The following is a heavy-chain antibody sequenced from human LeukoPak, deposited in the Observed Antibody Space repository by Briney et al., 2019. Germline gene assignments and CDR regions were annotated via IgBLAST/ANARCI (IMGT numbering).Heavy chain of an antibody. D-gene: IGHD6-19*01. CDR1: GYTFTSYG. Sequence: ASVKVSCKASGYTFTSYGINWVRQAPGQGLEWMGWISGHNGHTNYVQKMQGRITMTTDTSTNTAYMELRNLTSDDTAVYYCARGPGIAVAGVFDYWGQGSLVTVSS. CDR2: ISGHNGHT. CDR3: ARGPGIAVAGVFDY. V-gene: IGHV1-18*04. J-gene: IGHJ4*02.